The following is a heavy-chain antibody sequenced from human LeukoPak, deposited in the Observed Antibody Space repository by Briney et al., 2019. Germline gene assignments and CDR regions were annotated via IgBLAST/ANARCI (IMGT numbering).Heavy chain of an antibody. CDR1: GFTFEDNG. D-gene: IGHD3-10*01. CDR2: INWNAGST. J-gene: IGHJ6*03. Sequence: PGGSLRLSCAASGFTFEDNGMSWVRQVPGKGLEWVSGINWNAGSTGYADSVKGRFTISRDNAKNSLYLQMNSLRAEDTALYYCARSPGSYYYYYMDVWGKGTTVTVSS. V-gene: IGHV3-20*04. CDR3: ARSPGSYYYYYMDV.